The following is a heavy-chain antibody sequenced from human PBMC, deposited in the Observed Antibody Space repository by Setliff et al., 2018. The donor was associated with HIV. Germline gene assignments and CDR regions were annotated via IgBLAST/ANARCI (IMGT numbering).Heavy chain of an antibody. CDR1: KYTFTDYY. V-gene: IGHV1-2*04. J-gene: IGHJ4*03. Sequence: GASVKVSCKASKYTFTDYYMHWVQQAPGKGLEWMGGINPKSDGTNYAQKFQGWITMTRDTSISTAYMELSRLRSDDTAVYYCARGMDYYDTSGYYQYYFDYWGKGTTVTVSS. CDR2: INPKSDGT. CDR3: ARGMDYYDTSGYYQYYFDY. D-gene: IGHD3-22*01.